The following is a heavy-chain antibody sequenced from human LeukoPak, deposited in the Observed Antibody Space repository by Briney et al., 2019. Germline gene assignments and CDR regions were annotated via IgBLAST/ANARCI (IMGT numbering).Heavy chain of an antibody. Sequence: GGSLRLSCEAAGFTFGTYVMGWIRQAPGKGLEWVAGITGNSDHTHHAGSVKGRFTVSRDNSKNTLFLQMDSLRAEDTAVYYCGGFNTGWYDYWGQGTLVTVSS. D-gene: IGHD6-19*01. CDR3: GGFNTGWYDY. J-gene: IGHJ4*02. CDR1: GFTFGTYV. V-gene: IGHV3-23*01. CDR2: ITGNSDHT.